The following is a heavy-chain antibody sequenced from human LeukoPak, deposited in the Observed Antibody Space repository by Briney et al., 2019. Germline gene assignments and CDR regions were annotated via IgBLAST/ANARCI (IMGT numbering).Heavy chain of an antibody. V-gene: IGHV4-38-2*02. Sequence: SETLSLTCSVSGYTISSGYFWVWIRQPPGKGLEWIASIYHTGSISYYPSLKSRVTIAIDTSNSQFSLKLSSVTAADTAVYCCARGDSSAWSNYFDPWGQGTLVTVSS. J-gene: IGHJ5*02. CDR3: ARGDSSAWSNYFDP. CDR2: IYHTGSI. D-gene: IGHD6-13*01. CDR1: GYTISSGYF.